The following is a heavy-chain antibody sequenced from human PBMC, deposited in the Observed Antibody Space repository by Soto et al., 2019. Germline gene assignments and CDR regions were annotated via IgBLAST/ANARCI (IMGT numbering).Heavy chain of an antibody. CDR3: AKYGGSGNYYNDIDY. CDR2: IGGGGANT. Sequence: PGGSLRLSCAASGFTFSTYAMSWVRQAPGKGLEGVSIIGGGGANTYYADSVRGRFTISRDNSKNMLYLQMDSLRAEDTAVYFCAKYGGSGNYYNDIDYWGQGTLVTVSS. D-gene: IGHD3-10*01. V-gene: IGHV3-23*01. CDR1: GFTFSTYA. J-gene: IGHJ4*02.